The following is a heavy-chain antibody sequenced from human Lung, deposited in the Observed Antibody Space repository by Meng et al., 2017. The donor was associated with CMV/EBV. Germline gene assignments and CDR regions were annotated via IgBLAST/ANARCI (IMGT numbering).Heavy chain of an antibody. CDR3: ARGRDIVVVPAVSGSWFDP. V-gene: IGHV4-34*01. J-gene: IGHJ5*02. CDR2: INHSGST. Sequence: GSLRLSCAVYGGSFSGYYWSWIRQPPGKGLEWIGEINHSGSTNYNPSLKSRVTISVDTSKNQFSLKLSSVTAADTAVYYCARGRDIVVVPAVSGSWFDPXGQGXLVTVSS. CDR1: GGSFSGYY. D-gene: IGHD2-2*01.